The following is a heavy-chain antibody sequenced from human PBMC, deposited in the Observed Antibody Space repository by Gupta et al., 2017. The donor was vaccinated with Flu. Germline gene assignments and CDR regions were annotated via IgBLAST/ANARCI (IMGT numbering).Heavy chain of an antibody. D-gene: IGHD5-12*01. CDR1: SFGCHF. CDR2: INYSGIA. Sequence: SFGCHFWIWIRRSTGKGLEWIGDINYSGIANDHPTLEGRATISIDTTKMRFSLNRNKLKVADTGVYFCARAGEWQRPPVDYWGQGTVV. CDR3: ARAGEWQRPPVDY. V-gene: IGHV4-34*04. J-gene: IGHJ4*02.